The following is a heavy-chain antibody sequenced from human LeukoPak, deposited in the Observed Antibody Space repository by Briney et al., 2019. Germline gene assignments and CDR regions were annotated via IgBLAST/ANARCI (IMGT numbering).Heavy chain of an antibody. CDR1: GDSVSSNSAA. Sequence: SQTLSLTCAISGDSVSSNSAAWNWIRQSPSRGLEWLGRTYYRSKWYNDYAVSVKSRITTNPDTSKNQFSLQLNSVTPEDTAVYYCARDSYLEWLLYSTYYFDYWGQGTLVTVSS. J-gene: IGHJ4*02. D-gene: IGHD3-3*01. CDR2: TYYRSKWYN. V-gene: IGHV6-1*01. CDR3: ARDSYLEWLLYSTYYFDY.